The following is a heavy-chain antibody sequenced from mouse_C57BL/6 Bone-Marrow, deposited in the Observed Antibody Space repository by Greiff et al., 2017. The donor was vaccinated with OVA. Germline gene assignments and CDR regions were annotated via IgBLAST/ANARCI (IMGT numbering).Heavy chain of an antibody. CDR3: ASYYYGSSSNWDVL. Sequence: QVQLQQSGAELARPGASVKLSCKASGYTFTSYGISWVKQRTGQGLEWIGEIYPRSGNTYYNEKFKGKATLTADKSSSTAYMELRSLTSEDSAVYFGASYYYGSSSNWDVLWGQGTTLTVSS. D-gene: IGHD1-1*01. V-gene: IGHV1-81*01. CDR1: GYTFTSYG. J-gene: IGHJ2*01. CDR2: IYPRSGNT.